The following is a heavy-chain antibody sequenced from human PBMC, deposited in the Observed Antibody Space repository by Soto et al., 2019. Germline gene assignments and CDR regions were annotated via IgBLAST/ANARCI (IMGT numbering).Heavy chain of an antibody. D-gene: IGHD3-9*01. CDR2: ISTYNGHT. Sequence: QVQLVQSGAEVKKPGASVKVSCKASGYTFTTYDISWVRQAPGQGLEWMGWISTYNGHTNYAQNLQGRVTMTTDTATNTAYMELRSRRSDDTAVYYCARERRRPYYDILTGYYPFDYWGQGTLVTVSS. V-gene: IGHV1-18*01. J-gene: IGHJ4*02. CDR1: GYTFTTYD. CDR3: ARERRRPYYDILTGYYPFDY.